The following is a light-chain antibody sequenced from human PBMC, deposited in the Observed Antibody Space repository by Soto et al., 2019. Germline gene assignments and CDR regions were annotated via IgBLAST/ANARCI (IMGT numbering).Light chain of an antibody. J-gene: IGKJ4*01. CDR3: QQYETSPLT. V-gene: IGKV3-20*01. CDR2: AAS. Sequence: EVVLTQSPGTLSLSPGERATLSCRASQSLTSSYLAWYHQKPGQAPSLLIYAASTRATGIPDSFSGSGSVKDFTLSIRRLEPEDFALYYGQQYETSPLTCGGGTNGEIK. CDR1: QSLTSSY.